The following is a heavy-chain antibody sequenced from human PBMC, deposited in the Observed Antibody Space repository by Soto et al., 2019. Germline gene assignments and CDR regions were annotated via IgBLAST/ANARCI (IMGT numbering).Heavy chain of an antibody. CDR3: ARQLLLYHSGMDV. V-gene: IGHV3-23*01. CDR1: GFSFSTYA. CDR2: ISGSGGST. D-gene: IGHD2-15*01. J-gene: IGHJ6*02. Sequence: EVQLLESGGGLAQPGGSLRLSCTASGFSFSTYAMNWVRQAPGKGLEWVSAISGSGGSTYYADSVKGRSNISRDNSRNTLFLLMNSLTAEDTAVYYCARQLLLYHSGMDVWGRGTTVIVSS.